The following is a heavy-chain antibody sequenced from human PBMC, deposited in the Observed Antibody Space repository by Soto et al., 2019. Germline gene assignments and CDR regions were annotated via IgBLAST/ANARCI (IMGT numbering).Heavy chain of an antibody. CDR2: IIPFFDST. CDR3: TTRDQGRFDH. V-gene: IGHV1-69*06. J-gene: IGHJ4*02. CDR1: GGTFNTLS. Sequence: QVQLVQSGAEGKRPGSSVKVSCTPSGGTFNTLSINWVRQAPGQGLEWMGAIIPFFDSTNYAQKFQDRVTITADKSLGTAYMALTSLRSDDTAVYYCTTRDQGRFDHWGQGTPLTVSS. D-gene: IGHD2-2*01.